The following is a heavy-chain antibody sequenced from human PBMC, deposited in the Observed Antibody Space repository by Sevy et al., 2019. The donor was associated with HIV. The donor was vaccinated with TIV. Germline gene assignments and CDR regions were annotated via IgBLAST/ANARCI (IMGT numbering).Heavy chain of an antibody. Sequence: SETLSLTCTISGGSISRSDSYWSWIRQPPGKGLEWLGYIHHSGGSYYNPFLKGRVSMSVDTSENQFSLKLSFVTAADTAVYFCANERGYNHGPFDSWGQGTLVTVSS. V-gene: IGHV4-30-4*08. D-gene: IGHD5-12*01. CDR1: GGSISRSDSY. CDR2: IHHSGGS. CDR3: ANERGYNHGPFDS. J-gene: IGHJ4*02.